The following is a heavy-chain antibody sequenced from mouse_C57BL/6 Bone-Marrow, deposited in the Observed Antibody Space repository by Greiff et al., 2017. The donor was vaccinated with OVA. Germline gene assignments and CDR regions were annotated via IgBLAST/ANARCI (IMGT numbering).Heavy chain of an antibody. CDR2: ISYDGSN. D-gene: IGHD1-1*01. CDR1: GYSITSGYY. Sequence: EVKLMESGPGLVKPSQSLSLTCSVTGYSITSGYYWNWIRQFPGNKLEWMGYISYDGSNNYNPSLKNRISITRDTSKNQFFLKLNSVTTEDTATYYCAREGIYYYGSSYDYFDYWGQGTTLTVSS. CDR3: AREGIYYYGSSYDYFDY. J-gene: IGHJ2*01. V-gene: IGHV3-6*01.